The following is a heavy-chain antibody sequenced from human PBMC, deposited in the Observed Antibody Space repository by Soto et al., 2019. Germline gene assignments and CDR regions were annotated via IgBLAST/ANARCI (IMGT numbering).Heavy chain of an antibody. CDR2: IYYSGST. V-gene: IGHV4-59*08. Sequence: PSETLSLTCTVSGGSISSYYWSWIRQPPGKGLEWIGYIYYSGSTNYNPSLKSRVTISVDTSKNQCSLKLSSVTAADTAVYYCAIAYGDYYYFDYWGQGTLVTVSS. CDR3: AIAYGDYYYFDY. D-gene: IGHD4-17*01. J-gene: IGHJ4*02. CDR1: GGSISSYY.